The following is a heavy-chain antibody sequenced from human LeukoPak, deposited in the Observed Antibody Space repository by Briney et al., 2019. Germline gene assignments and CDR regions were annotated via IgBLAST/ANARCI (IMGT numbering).Heavy chain of an antibody. J-gene: IGHJ5*02. Sequence: GGSLRLSCAASGFTFSSYGMNWVRQAPGKGLEWVSYISSSGSTIYYADSVKGRFTISRDNAKNSLYLQMNSLRAEGTAVYYCARLDYSKFTFAPWGQGTLVTVSS. CDR2: ISSSGSTI. CDR3: ARLDYSKFTFAP. D-gene: IGHD4-11*01. V-gene: IGHV3-48*03. CDR1: GFTFSSYG.